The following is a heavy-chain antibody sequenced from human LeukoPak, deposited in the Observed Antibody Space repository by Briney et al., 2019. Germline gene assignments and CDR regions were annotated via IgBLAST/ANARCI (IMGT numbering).Heavy chain of an antibody. CDR1: GFTFTDYF. J-gene: IGHJ5*02. V-gene: IGHV3-30*02. D-gene: IGHD4-11*01. Sequence: PGGSLRLSCAASGFTFTDYFMNWIRQAPGKGLEWVAFVRYDGSNKYYADSVKGRFTISRDNSKNTLYLQLNSLRGEDTAVYYCAKGMTKVTTNWFDPWGQGTLVTVSS. CDR2: VRYDGSNK. CDR3: AKGMTKVTTNWFDP.